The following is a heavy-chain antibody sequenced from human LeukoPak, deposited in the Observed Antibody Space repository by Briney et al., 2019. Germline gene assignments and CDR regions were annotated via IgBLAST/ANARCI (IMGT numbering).Heavy chain of an antibody. J-gene: IGHJ4*02. CDR3: ARAGGSGWSPFDY. D-gene: IGHD6-19*01. CDR2: ISYDASNI. CDR1: GFTFSSYA. Sequence: GGSLRLSCAASGFTFSSYAMSWVRQAPGKGLEWVAVISYDASNIYYADSVKGRFTISRDNSKSTLYLQMNSLRAEDTAVYYCARAGGSGWSPFDYWGQGTLVTVSS. V-gene: IGHV3-30-3*01.